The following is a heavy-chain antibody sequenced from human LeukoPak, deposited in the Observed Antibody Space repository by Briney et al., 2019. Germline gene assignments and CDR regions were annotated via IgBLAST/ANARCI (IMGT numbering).Heavy chain of an antibody. CDR3: ASDPPGYGDYDEVGYFQH. V-gene: IGHV3-48*01. Sequence: GGSLRLSCAASGFTFSSYSMNWVRQAPGKGPEWVSYISSSSSTIYYADSVKGRFTISRDNAKNSLYLQMNSLRAEDTAVYYCASDPPGYGDYDEVGYFQHWGQGTLVTVSS. D-gene: IGHD4-17*01. J-gene: IGHJ1*01. CDR2: ISSSSSTI. CDR1: GFTFSSYS.